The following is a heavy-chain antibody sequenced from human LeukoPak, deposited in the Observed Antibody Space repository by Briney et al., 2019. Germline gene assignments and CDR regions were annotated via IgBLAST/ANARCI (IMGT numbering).Heavy chain of an antibody. CDR1: GFALSSNA. CDR3: VRRTANHFDY. Sequence: PGGSLRLSCSASGFALSSNAMHWVRQAPGKGLEYVSAISYNGGSTYYADSVKGRFTISRDNSKNTPYLQMSSLRAEDTAVFYCVRRTANHFDYWGQGTLVTVSS. J-gene: IGHJ4*02. CDR2: ISYNGGST. V-gene: IGHV3-64D*09. D-gene: IGHD2-21*02.